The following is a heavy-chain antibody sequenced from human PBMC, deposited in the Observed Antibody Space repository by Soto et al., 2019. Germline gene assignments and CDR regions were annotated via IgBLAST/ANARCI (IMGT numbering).Heavy chain of an antibody. CDR1: GGSISSYY. CDR2: IYYSGST. J-gene: IGHJ5*02. Sequence: SETLSLTCTVSGGSISSYYWSWIRQPPGKGLEWIGYIYYSGSTNYNPSLKSRVTISVDTSKNQFSLKLSSVTAADTAVYYCAREKTYSSGWYWFDPWGQGTLVTVSS. V-gene: IGHV4-59*01. D-gene: IGHD6-19*01. CDR3: AREKTYSSGWYWFDP.